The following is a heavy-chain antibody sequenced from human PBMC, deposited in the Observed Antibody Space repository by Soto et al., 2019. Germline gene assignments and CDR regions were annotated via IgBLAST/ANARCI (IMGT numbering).Heavy chain of an antibody. D-gene: IGHD2-2*01. V-gene: IGHV3-48*02. CDR3: ARDQDIVVAPGAYGMDV. CDR2: ISSSSRIT. CDR1: GFIFRSYS. J-gene: IGHJ6*02. Sequence: GGSLRLSCAGAGFIFRSYSLNWVRQVPGKGLEWLSYISSSSRITYYADSVKGRFTVSRDNAKNSLYLQMNSLRDEDTAVYYCARDQDIVVAPGAYGMDVWGQGTTVTVSS.